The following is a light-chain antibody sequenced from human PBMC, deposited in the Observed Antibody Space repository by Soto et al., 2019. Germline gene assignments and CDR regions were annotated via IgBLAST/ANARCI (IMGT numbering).Light chain of an antibody. V-gene: IGKV1-39*01. CDR3: QQRYSNPIT. CDR1: QSINRY. J-gene: IGKJ5*01. CDR2: AAS. Sequence: DIQMTQSPSYLSASVVDRVTITCRASQSINRYLNWYQQEPGKDPKLLIYAASSLHSGVPSRFSCSGSGIDYTLTISSLQPEDFATYYCQQRYSNPITFGQWTQLEIK.